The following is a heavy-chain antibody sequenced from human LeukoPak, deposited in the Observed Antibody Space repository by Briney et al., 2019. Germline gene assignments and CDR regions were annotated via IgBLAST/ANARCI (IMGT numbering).Heavy chain of an antibody. V-gene: IGHV3-21*01. CDR2: IDSSSRYI. CDR1: GFXFSSYN. CDR3: ARVGGHCTSTSCPPPDY. D-gene: IGHD2-2*01. J-gene: IGHJ4*02. Sequence: PGGSLRLSCGASGFXFSSYNMDWVRQAPGKGLEWVSFIDSSSRYIYQADSVKGRFTISRDNAKSSVFLQMNSLRAEDTAVYYCARVGGHCTSTSCPPPDYWGQGTLVTVSS.